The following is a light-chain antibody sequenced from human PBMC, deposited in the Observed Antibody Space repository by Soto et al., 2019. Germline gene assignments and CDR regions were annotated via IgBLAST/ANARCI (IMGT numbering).Light chain of an antibody. J-gene: IGKJ1*01. CDR1: ESLHIY. Sequence: DIQMTQSPSSLSASVGDRVTISCRASESLHIYLNWYQQKPGKAPKLLIYAAYSLQSGVPSRFSGSVSGTDFTLTISSLQPEGCANYHFQQSYSTPRTFGQGTKVELK. V-gene: IGKV1-39*01. CDR2: AAY. CDR3: QQSYSTPRT.